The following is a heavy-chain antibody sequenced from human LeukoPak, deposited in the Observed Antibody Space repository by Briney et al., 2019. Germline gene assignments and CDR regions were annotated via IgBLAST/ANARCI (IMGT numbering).Heavy chain of an antibody. Sequence: GASVKVSCKVSGYTLTELFMHWVRQAPGQGLEWMGWISAYNGNTNYAQKLQGRVTMTTDTSTSTAYMELRSLRSDDTAVYYCARDDGDYDRFDYWGQGTLVTVSS. CDR3: ARDDGDYDRFDY. J-gene: IGHJ4*02. CDR2: ISAYNGNT. D-gene: IGHD4-17*01. V-gene: IGHV1-18*01. CDR1: GYTLTELF.